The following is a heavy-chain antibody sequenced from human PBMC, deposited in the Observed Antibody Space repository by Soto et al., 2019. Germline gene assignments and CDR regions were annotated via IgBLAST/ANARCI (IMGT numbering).Heavy chain of an antibody. CDR2: IYYSGST. J-gene: IGHJ4*02. CDR1: VGSISSYY. V-gene: IGHV4-59*08. CDR3: ARPEGPETCFDN. Sequence: SETLSLTCTVSVGSISSYYWSWIRQPPGKGLEWIGYIYYSGSTNYNPSLKSRVTISVDTSKNQFSLKLTPVTAADTAVYYCARPEGPETCFDNWSQGTLVTVSS.